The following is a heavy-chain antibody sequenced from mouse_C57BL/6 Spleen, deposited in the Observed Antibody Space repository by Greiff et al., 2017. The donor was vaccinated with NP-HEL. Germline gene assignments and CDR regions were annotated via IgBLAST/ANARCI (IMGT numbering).Heavy chain of an antibody. V-gene: IGHV1-64*01. Sequence: QVQLQQPGAELVKPGASVKLSCKASGSTFTSYWLHLVKQRPGQGLEWIGMIHPHSGSTHYNSKFKSKATLTVEKSTSTAYMQLSSLTAEDSAVYYCAGYGSSLGKDYWGQGTTLTVSS. CDR3: AGYGSSLGKDY. CDR1: GSTFTSYW. J-gene: IGHJ2*01. D-gene: IGHD1-1*01. CDR2: IHPHSGST.